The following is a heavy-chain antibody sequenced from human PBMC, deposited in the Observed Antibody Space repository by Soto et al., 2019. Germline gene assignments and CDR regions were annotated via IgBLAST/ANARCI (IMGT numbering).Heavy chain of an antibody. V-gene: IGHV1-3*01. Sequence: ASVKVSCKASGYTFTSYAMHWVRQAPGQRLEWMGWINAGNGNTKYSQKFQGRVSITRDTSASTAYMELSSLRSEDTAVYYCARGSGYCSGGSCYGYYYYMDVWGKGTMVTVSS. CDR1: GYTFTSYA. CDR3: ARGSGYCSGGSCYGYYYYMDV. J-gene: IGHJ6*03. D-gene: IGHD2-15*01. CDR2: INAGNGNT.